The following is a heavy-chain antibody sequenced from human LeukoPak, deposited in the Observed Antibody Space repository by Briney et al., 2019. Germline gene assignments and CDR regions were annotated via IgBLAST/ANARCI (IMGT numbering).Heavy chain of an antibody. D-gene: IGHD3-10*01. J-gene: IGHJ4*02. CDR2: IFYSGST. V-gene: IGHV4-59*08. CDR1: GGSINNYY. CDR3: ARQPSGFYGKSAFYPYYFDY. Sequence: PAETLSLTCTVSGGSINNYYGSWVRQPPGKGLEWIGYIFYSGSTKYYPSLESRVTISLDTSNNQFSLKLSSVHATNMAVYYCARQPSGFYGKSAFYPYYFDYCGQGALVTVSS.